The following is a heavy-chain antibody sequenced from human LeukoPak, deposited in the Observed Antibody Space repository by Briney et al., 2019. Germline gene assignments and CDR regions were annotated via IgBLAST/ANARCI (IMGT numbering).Heavy chain of an antibody. D-gene: IGHD1-26*01. CDR1: GFTFSSYI. Sequence: GGSLRLSCAASGFTFSSYIMNWVRQAPGKGLEWVATIKQDGSEKYYVDSVKGRFTISRDNAKNSLYLQMNSLRAEDTAVYYCARDPEGAITPENWGQGTLVTVSS. J-gene: IGHJ4*02. CDR2: IKQDGSEK. CDR3: ARDPEGAITPEN. V-gene: IGHV3-7*01.